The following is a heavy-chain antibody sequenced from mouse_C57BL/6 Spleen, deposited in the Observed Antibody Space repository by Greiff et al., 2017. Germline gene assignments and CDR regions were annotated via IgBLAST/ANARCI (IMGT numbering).Heavy chain of an antibody. V-gene: IGHV14-3*01. CDR3: ASGDYSSSYEDY. J-gene: IGHJ2*01. CDR1: GFNIKNTY. Sequence: VQLKQSVAELVRPGASVKLSCTASGFNIKNTYMHWVKQRPEPGLEWIGRLDPANGNTKYAPKFQGKATITADASSNTADLQRSSLTSEDTAIYYCASGDYSSSYEDYWGQGTTLTVSS. CDR2: LDPANGNT. D-gene: IGHD1-1*01.